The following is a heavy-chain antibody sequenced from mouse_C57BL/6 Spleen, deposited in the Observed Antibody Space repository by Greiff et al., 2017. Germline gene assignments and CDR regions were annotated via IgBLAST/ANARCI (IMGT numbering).Heavy chain of an antibody. V-gene: IGHV1-22*01. CDR2: INPNNGGT. J-gene: IGHJ2*01. D-gene: IGHD1-1*01. CDR1: GYTFTDYN. Sequence: DVQLQESGPELVKPGASVKMSCKASGYTFTDYNMHWVKQSHGKSLEWIGYINPNNGGTSYNQKFKGKATLTVNKSSSTAYMELRSLTSEDSAVYYCARAFITTVDYWGQGTTLTVSS. CDR3: ARAFITTVDY.